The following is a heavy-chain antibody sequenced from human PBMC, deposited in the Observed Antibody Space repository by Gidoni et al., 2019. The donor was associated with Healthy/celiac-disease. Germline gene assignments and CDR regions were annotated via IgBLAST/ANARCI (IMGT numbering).Heavy chain of an antibody. CDR3: ARDRSDSRDGRDYGMDV. CDR1: GGTFSSYT. V-gene: IGHV1-69*08. CDR2: IIPILGIA. J-gene: IGHJ6*02. D-gene: IGHD6-13*01. Sequence: QVQLVQSGAEVKKPGSSVKVSCKASGGTFSSYTISWVRQAPGQGLEWMGRIIPILGIANYAQKFQGRVTITADKSTSTAYMELSSLRSEDTAVYYCARDRSDSRDGRDYGMDVWGQGTTVTVSS.